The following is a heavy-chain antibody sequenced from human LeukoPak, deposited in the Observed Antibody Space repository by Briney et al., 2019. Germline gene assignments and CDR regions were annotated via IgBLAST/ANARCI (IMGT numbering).Heavy chain of an antibody. CDR3: ARHEGGCSGGRCYEDY. D-gene: IGHD2-15*01. CDR2: IYPGDSDT. CDR1: GYSFTSYW. J-gene: IGHJ4*02. Sequence: GESLKISCKGSGYSFTSYWIGWVRQMPGKGLEWMGIIYPGDSDTRYGPSFQGQVTISADKSISTAYLQWSSLKASDTAMYYCARHEGGCSGGRCYEDYWGQGTLVTVSS. V-gene: IGHV5-51*01.